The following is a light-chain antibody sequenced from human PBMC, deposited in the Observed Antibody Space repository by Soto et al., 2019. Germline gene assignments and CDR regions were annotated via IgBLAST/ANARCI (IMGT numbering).Light chain of an antibody. V-gene: IGLV1-40*01. CDR1: SSNIGAGYD. CDR2: GNN. Sequence: HSVLTQPPSVSGAPGQRVAFSCTGNSSNIGAGYDVHWYHQLPGAAPRLIIYGNNNRPSGVPDRFSGSKSGTSASLAITGLQAEDEADYYCQSYDISLSGAVFGGGTQLTVL. CDR3: QSYDISLSGAV. J-gene: IGLJ7*01.